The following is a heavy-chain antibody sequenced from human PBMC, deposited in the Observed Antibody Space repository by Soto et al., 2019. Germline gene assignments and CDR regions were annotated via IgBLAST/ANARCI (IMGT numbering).Heavy chain of an antibody. CDR1: GFSLSTSGVG. J-gene: IGHJ4*02. CDR2: IYWDDDK. D-gene: IGHD5-12*01. V-gene: IGHV2-5*02. CDR3: AHRLGWLQWDYFDY. Sequence: QITLKESGPTLVKPTQTLTLTCTFSGFSLSTSGVGVGWIRQPPGKALECLALIYWDDDKRYSPSLKSRLTITQDTSKNQVVLTMTNMDPVDTATYYCAHRLGWLQWDYFDYWGQGTLVTVSS.